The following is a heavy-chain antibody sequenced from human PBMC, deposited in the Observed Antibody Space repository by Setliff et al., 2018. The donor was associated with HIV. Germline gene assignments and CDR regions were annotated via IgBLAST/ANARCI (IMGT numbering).Heavy chain of an antibody. CDR3: ARAPRSPLRWRDNLLSSSSFFMDV. J-gene: IGHJ6*03. CDR1: GYIFTDYW. Sequence: GESLKISCEASGYIFTDYWIGWVRQMPGKGLEWMGIIYPGDSDTRYSPSFQGQVTFSADKSISAVYLRWDSLKASDSAIYYCARAPRSPLRWRDNLLSSSSFFMDVWGKGTTVTVSS. V-gene: IGHV5-51*01. D-gene: IGHD2-21*01. CDR2: IYPGDSDT.